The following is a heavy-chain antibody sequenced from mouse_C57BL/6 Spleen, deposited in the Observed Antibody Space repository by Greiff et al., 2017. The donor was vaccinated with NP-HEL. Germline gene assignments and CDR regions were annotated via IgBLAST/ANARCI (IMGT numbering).Heavy chain of an antibody. CDR3: ARGDYYGSDWYLDV. Sequence: VQLQQSGAELVKPGASVKMSCKASGYTFTNYPIEWMKQNHGKSLEWIGNFHPYNDDTMSNEKFKGKATLTVDNSSSTVYLALSRLTSDDAAVYYCARGDYYGSDWYLDVWGTGTTVTVSS. CDR1: GYTFTNYP. CDR2: FHPYNDDT. J-gene: IGHJ1*03. V-gene: IGHV1-47*01. D-gene: IGHD1-1*01.